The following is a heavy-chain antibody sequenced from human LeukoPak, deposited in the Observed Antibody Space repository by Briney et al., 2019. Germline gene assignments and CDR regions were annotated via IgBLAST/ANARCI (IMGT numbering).Heavy chain of an antibody. V-gene: IGHV1-18*01. CDR3: ARDFYPYSSSSGSDY. D-gene: IGHD6-6*01. CDR1: GYTFTSYG. Sequence: ASVKVSCKASGYTFTSYGISWVRQAPGQGLEWMGWISAYNGNTNYAQKLQGRVTMTTDTSTSTAYMELRSLRSDDTAVYYCARDFYPYSSSSGSDYWGQGTLVTVSS. CDR2: ISAYNGNT. J-gene: IGHJ4*02.